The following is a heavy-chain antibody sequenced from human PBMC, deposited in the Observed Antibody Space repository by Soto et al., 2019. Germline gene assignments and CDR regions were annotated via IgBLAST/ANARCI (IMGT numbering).Heavy chain of an antibody. J-gene: IGHJ5*02. V-gene: IGHV1-2*02. CDR3: ARVIRGAYYNYPPDT. CDR2: INPYSGGA. D-gene: IGHD3-16*01. Sequence: ASVKVSCKASGYTFTGYFMHWVRQAPGQGLEWMGWINPYSGGADYAQSFQGRVTMTRDTSISTVYMELSRLRFDDTAVYYCARVIRGAYYNYPPDTWGQGTVLTVFS. CDR1: GYTFTGYF.